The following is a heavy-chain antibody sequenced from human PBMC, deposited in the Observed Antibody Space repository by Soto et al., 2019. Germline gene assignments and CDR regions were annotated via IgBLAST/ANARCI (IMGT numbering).Heavy chain of an antibody. J-gene: IGHJ4*02. Sequence: QVQLVESGGGVVQPGRSLRLSCAASGFTFSSYAMHWVRQAPGKGLEWVAVISYDGSNKYYADSVKGRFTISRDNSKNTLYLQMNSLRAEDTAVYYCGVGRTGYAPDYWGQGTLVTVSS. V-gene: IGHV3-30-3*01. CDR1: GFTFSSYA. CDR3: GVGRTGYAPDY. CDR2: ISYDGSNK. D-gene: IGHD3-9*01.